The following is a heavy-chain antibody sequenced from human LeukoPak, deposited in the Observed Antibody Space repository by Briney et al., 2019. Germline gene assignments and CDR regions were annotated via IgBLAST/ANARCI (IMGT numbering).Heavy chain of an antibody. J-gene: IGHJ4*02. V-gene: IGHV2-26*01. CDR2: IFSNDEK. CDR1: GFSLSNARMG. CDR3: ARMTHYDFWSGYYEDY. Sequence: SGPVLVKPTETLTLTCTVSGFSLSNARMGVNWIRQPPGKAREWLAHIFSNDEKSYSTSLKSRLTISKDTSKIQVVLTMTNMDPVDTATYFCARMTHYDFWSGYYEDYWGQGTLVNVSS. D-gene: IGHD3-3*01.